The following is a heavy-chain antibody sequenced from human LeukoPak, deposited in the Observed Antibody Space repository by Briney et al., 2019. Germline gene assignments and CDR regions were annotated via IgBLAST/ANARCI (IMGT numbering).Heavy chain of an antibody. Sequence: ASVKVSRKASGYTFTSYGISWVRQAPGQGLEWMGWISAYNGNTNYAQKLQGRVTMTTDTSTSTAYMELRSLRSDDTAVYYCARDCSSTSCFGDYYYYGMDVWGQGTTVTVSS. CDR2: ISAYNGNT. CDR3: ARDCSSTSCFGDYYYYGMDV. J-gene: IGHJ6*02. CDR1: GYTFTSYG. V-gene: IGHV1-18*01. D-gene: IGHD2-2*01.